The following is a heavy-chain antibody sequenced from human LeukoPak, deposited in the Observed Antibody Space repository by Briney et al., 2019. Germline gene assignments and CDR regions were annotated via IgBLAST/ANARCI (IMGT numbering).Heavy chain of an antibody. CDR3: AKGMWMATIEGFDY. V-gene: IGHV3-30-3*01. J-gene: IGHJ4*02. D-gene: IGHD5-24*01. Sequence: GGSLRLSCAASGFTFSSYAMHWVRQAPGKGLEWVADISFDGSNKYYADSVKGRFTISRDNSKNTLYLQMNSLRAEDTAVYYCAKGMWMATIEGFDYWGQGTLVTVSS. CDR2: ISFDGSNK. CDR1: GFTFSSYA.